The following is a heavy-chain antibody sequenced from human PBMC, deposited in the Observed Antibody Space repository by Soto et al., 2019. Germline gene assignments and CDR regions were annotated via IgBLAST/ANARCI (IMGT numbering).Heavy chain of an antibody. CDR2: ISYSGGST. J-gene: IGHJ3*01. V-gene: IGHV3-23*01. CDR1: GFIFSNYA. CDR3: ARDNWNTV. D-gene: IGHD1-20*01. Sequence: GGSLRLSCAASGFIFSNYAFNWVRQAPGKGLEWVSGISYSGGSTNYADSVKGRFTISRDNSKNTVYLQMDSLRAEDTAVYYCARDNWNTVWGQGTMVTVSS.